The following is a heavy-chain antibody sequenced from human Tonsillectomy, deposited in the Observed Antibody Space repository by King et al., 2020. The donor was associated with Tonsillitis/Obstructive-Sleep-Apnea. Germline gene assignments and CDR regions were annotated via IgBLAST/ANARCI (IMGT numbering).Heavy chain of an antibody. CDR2: INHSGST. D-gene: IGHD2-2*01. J-gene: IGHJ4*02. V-gene: IGHV4-34*01. CDR1: GGSFSGYY. Sequence: VQLQQWGAGLLKPSEPLSLTCAVYGGSFSGYYWSWIRQPPGKGLEWIGEINHSGSTNYNPSLKSRVTISVDTSKNQFSLKLSSVTAADTAVYYCARGPLTTPRYCSSTSCPGFLYYFDYWGQGTLVTVSS. CDR3: ARGPLTTPRYCSSTSCPGFLYYFDY.